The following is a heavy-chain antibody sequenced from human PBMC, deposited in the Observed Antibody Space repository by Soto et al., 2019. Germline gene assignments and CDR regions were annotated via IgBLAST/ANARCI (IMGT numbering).Heavy chain of an antibody. CDR2: IYYSGTT. Sequence: SETLSLTCTVSGDSISSSSHYWGWIRQPPGKGLEWIGSIYYSGTTHYNPSLKSRVIITGDSPKNQFSLKVNSVTAADTAVYYCARQIDSSWDRFDYWGQGALVTVSS. J-gene: IGHJ4*02. V-gene: IGHV4-39*01. D-gene: IGHD6-13*01. CDR3: ARQIDSSWDRFDY. CDR1: GDSISSSSHY.